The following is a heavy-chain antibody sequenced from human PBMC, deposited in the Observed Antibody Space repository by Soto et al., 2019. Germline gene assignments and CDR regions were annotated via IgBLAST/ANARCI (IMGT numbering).Heavy chain of an antibody. CDR1: GGSFSGYY. Sequence: SETLSLTCAVYGGSFSGYYWSWIRQPPGKGLEWIGEINHSGSTNYNPSLKSRVTISVDTSKNQFSLKLSSVTAADTAVYYCARVDGDFLFDYWGQGTLVTVSS. CDR3: ARVDGDFLFDY. D-gene: IGHD4-17*01. V-gene: IGHV4-34*01. J-gene: IGHJ4*02. CDR2: INHSGST.